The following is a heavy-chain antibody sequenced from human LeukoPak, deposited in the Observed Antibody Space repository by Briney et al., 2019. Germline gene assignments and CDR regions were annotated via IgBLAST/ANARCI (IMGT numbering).Heavy chain of an antibody. J-gene: IGHJ4*02. V-gene: IGHV3-33*01. CDR1: GFTFSSYG. CDR3: ARVSLEELRWPTGYFDY. Sequence: PGGSLRLSCAASGFTFSSYGMHWVRQAPGKGLEWVAVIWYDGSNKYYADSVKGRFTISRDNSKNTLYLQMNSLRAEDTAVYYCARVSLEELRWPTGYFDYWGQGTLVTVSS. CDR2: IWYDGSNK. D-gene: IGHD4-23*01.